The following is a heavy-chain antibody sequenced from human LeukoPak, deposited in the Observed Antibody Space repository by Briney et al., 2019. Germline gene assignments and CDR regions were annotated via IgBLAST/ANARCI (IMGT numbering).Heavy chain of an antibody. V-gene: IGHV4-59*01. Sequence: ASETLSLTCTVSGDSISTFYWSWIRQPPGKALEWIGYIYHSGSTNYNPSLKSRVTISVDTSKNQFSLMLTSVTAADTAVYYCARDGYYNPLDYWGQGTLVTVSP. CDR3: ARDGYYNPLDY. J-gene: IGHJ4*02. CDR1: GDSISTFY. D-gene: IGHD3-9*01. CDR2: IYHSGST.